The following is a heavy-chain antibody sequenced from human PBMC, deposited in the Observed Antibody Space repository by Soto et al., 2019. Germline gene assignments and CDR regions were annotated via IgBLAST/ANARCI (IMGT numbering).Heavy chain of an antibody. J-gene: IGHJ4*02. CDR2: ISGSDGKT. CDR1: GFTLNSYA. Sequence: GGSLRLSCTSSGFTLNSYAMSWVRQAPGKGLEWVSTISGSDGKTFYADSVKGRFSISRDTSQSTLYLQMNSLRADDTAMYYCARWSYLDYWGQGTRVTVSS. CDR3: ARWSYLDY. D-gene: IGHD3-3*01. V-gene: IGHV3-23*01.